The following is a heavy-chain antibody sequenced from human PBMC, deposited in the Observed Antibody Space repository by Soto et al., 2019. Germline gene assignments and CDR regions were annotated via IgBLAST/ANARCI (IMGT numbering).Heavy chain of an antibody. D-gene: IGHD3-10*01. CDR1: GFTFSSYA. CDR3: ARNYGSGSYGHYYGMDV. V-gene: IGHV3-23*01. J-gene: IGHJ6*02. CDR2: ISGSGGST. Sequence: GGSLRLSCAASGFTFSSYAMSWVRQAPGKGLEWVSAISGSGGSTYYADSVKGRFTISRDNAKSSLYLQMNSLRAEDTAVYYCARNYGSGSYGHYYGMDVWGQGTTVTVSS.